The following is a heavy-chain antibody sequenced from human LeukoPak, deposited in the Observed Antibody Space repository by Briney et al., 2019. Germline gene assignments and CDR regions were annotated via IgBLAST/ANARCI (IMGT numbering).Heavy chain of an antibody. D-gene: IGHD1-26*01. J-gene: IGHJ4*02. CDR2: SKSKTDGGTT. Sequence: GGSLRLSCAASGFTFSNAWMSWVRQAPGKGLEWVGRSKSKTDGGTTDYAAPVKGRFTISRDDSKNTLYLQMNSLRLEDTAFYYCAREERVGAIYYLDAWGRGTLVTVSS. CDR1: GFTFSNAW. V-gene: IGHV3-15*01. CDR3: AREERVGAIYYLDA.